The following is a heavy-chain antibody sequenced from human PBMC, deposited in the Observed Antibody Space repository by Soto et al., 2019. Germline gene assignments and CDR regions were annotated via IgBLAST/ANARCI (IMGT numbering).Heavy chain of an antibody. Sequence: SETLSLTYTVSGGSISSYYWSWVRQPPGKGLEWIGYIYYSGSTYYNPSLKSRVTISVDTSKNQFSLKLSSVTAADTAVYYCARDLQYSRLFYGMDVWGQGTTVTVSS. CDR2: IYYSGST. D-gene: IGHD6-13*01. CDR3: ARDLQYSRLFYGMDV. J-gene: IGHJ6*02. V-gene: IGHV4-59*12. CDR1: GGSISSYY.